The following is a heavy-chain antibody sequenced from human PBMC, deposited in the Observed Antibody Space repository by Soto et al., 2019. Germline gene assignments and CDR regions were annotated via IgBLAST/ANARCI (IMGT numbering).Heavy chain of an antibody. CDR2: ISSSGNTI. CDR1: GFTFSDYY. Sequence: QEQLVESGGGLVKPGGSLRLSCAASGFTFSDYYMSWIRQAPGKGLEWVSYISSSGNTIHYADSVKGRFTISRDNAKNSLFLQMNSLRAEDTAVYYCARMYNWNDWYYFDYWGQGTLVTVSS. V-gene: IGHV3-11*01. CDR3: ARMYNWNDWYYFDY. J-gene: IGHJ4*02. D-gene: IGHD1-20*01.